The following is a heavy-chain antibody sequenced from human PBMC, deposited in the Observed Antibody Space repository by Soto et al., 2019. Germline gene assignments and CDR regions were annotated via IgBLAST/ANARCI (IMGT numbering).Heavy chain of an antibody. D-gene: IGHD2-15*01. V-gene: IGHV4-39*01. CDR2: IYYSGST. CDR3: ANGKSEYCSGGSCYTGYYFDY. J-gene: IGHJ4*02. CDR1: GGSISSSSYY. Sequence: SETLSLTCTVSGGSISSSSYYWGWIRQPPGKGLEWIGSIYYSGSTYYNPSLKSRVTISVDTSKNQFSLKLSSVTAADTAVYYCANGKSEYCSGGSCYTGYYFDYWGQGTLVTVS.